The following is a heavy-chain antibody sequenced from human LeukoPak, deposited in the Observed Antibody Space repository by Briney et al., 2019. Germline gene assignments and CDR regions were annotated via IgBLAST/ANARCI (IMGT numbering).Heavy chain of an antibody. CDR1: GGSFTSSTYY. Sequence: SETLSLTCTVSGGSFTSSTYYWSWIRQPAGKGLEWIGRIYTSGTTNYNPSLKSRVTMSVDTSKNQFSLKLSSVTAADTAVYYCAKRAVADTRHFDYWGQGTLVTVSS. CDR2: IYTSGTT. V-gene: IGHV4-61*02. J-gene: IGHJ4*02. D-gene: IGHD6-19*01. CDR3: AKRAVADTRHFDY.